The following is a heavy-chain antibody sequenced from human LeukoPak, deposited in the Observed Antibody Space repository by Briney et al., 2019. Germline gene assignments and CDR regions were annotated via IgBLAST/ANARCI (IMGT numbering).Heavy chain of an antibody. CDR1: GFTFTSSA. V-gene: IGHV1-58*01. D-gene: IGHD3-16*02. Sequence: SVKVSCEASGFTFTSSAVQWVRQARGQRLEWIGWLVVGSGNTNYAQKFQERVTITRDMSTSTAYMELSSLRSEDTAVYYCAITFGGVIVAPYYYGMDVWGQGTTVTVSS. CDR3: AITFGGVIVAPYYYGMDV. J-gene: IGHJ6*02. CDR2: LVVGSGNT.